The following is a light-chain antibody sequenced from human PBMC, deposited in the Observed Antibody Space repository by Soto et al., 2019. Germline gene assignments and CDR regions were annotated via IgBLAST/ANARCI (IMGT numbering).Light chain of an antibody. CDR2: DVS. V-gene: IGKV1-5*01. Sequence: DIQMTQSPSTLSASVGDRVIITCRASQTIGSWLAWYQQKPGKAPKLLIYDVSSLGSGVPSRFSGSGYGTEFTLTISSLQPDDSATYYCQQYNTFWTFGQGTNVEIK. CDR1: QTIGSW. CDR3: QQYNTFWT. J-gene: IGKJ1*01.